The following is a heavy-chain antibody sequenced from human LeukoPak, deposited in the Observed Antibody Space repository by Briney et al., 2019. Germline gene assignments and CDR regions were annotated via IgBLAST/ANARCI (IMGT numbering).Heavy chain of an antibody. CDR3: ASGRKRLFGYSYAYFDY. J-gene: IGHJ4*02. V-gene: IGHV4-34*01. D-gene: IGHD5-18*01. Sequence: PETLCLTCAVYGGSFSGYYWSWILQPPGKGLEWIGEINHSGSTTYNPSLKSRVTISVDTSKNQFSLKLRSVTAADTAVYYCASGRKRLFGYSYAYFDYWGQGTV. CDR2: INHSGST. CDR1: GGSFSGYY.